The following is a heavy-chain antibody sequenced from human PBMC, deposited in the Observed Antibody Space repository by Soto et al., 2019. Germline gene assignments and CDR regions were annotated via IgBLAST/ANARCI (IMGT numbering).Heavy chain of an antibody. D-gene: IGHD2-15*01. J-gene: IGHJ4*02. CDR1: DGCSSGWGDY. CDR2: IYYSGST. Sequence: TCSVADGCSSGWGDYRSWIHQNPGKGLEWIGYIYYSGSTYYNPSLKSRVTISVDTSKNQFSLKLSSVTAADTAVYYCARGNVVVAANYFDFWGQGTLVTVSS. V-gene: IGHV4-31*03. CDR3: ARGNVVVAANYFDF.